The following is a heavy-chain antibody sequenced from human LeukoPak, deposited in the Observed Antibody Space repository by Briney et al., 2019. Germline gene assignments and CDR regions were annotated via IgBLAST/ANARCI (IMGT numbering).Heavy chain of an antibody. Sequence: SVKVSCKASGYTFTAYYINWVRQAPGQGLEWMGGIIPIFGTANYAQKFQGRVTLTADESTSTAYMEMSSLRSEDTAVYYCATTTYYYDKDAFDIWGQGTMVTVSS. V-gene: IGHV1-69*13. J-gene: IGHJ3*02. CDR3: ATTTYYYDKDAFDI. CDR1: GYTFTAYY. D-gene: IGHD3-22*01. CDR2: IIPIFGTA.